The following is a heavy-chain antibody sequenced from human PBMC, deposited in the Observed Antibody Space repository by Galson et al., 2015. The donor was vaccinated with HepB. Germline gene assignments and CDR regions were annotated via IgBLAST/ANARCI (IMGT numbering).Heavy chain of an antibody. V-gene: IGHV3-23*01. Sequence: SLRLSCAASGFTFTNHGMSWVRQAPGKGLEWVSSISAGGGAASSADSMKGRFIISRDNSKNTLYLQMNSLRAEDTAVYYCAKDRSHSNIHNYFDYWGQGTLVTVS. D-gene: IGHD2/OR15-2a*01. CDR2: ISAGGGAA. J-gene: IGHJ4*02. CDR3: AKDRSHSNIHNYFDY. CDR1: GFTFTNHG.